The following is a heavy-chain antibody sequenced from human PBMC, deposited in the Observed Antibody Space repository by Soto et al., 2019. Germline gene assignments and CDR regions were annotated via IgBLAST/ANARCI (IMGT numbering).Heavy chain of an antibody. J-gene: IGHJ4*02. Sequence: GGSLRLSCAASAFTFSSYWMHWVRQAPGGGLEYISSLTDSGYRTYYAQSVKGRFTISRDNSKNTVYLQMNSLMVDDTARYYCARGGLGQLTGIDYWGQGTLVTVSS. D-gene: IGHD3-9*01. V-gene: IGHV3-23*01. CDR2: LTDSGYRT. CDR1: AFTFSSYW. CDR3: ARGGLGQLTGIDY.